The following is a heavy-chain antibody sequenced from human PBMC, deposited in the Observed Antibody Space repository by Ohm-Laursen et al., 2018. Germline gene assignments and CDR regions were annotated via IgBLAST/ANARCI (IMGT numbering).Heavy chain of an antibody. J-gene: IGHJ4*02. CDR1: GFTFSNYW. CDR3: ARSLIVVVTSSTHFDY. V-gene: IGHV3-7*03. CDR2: IKQDGGEK. Sequence: SLRLSCAASGFTFSNYWMSWVRQTPGKGLEWVANIKQDGGEKNFADSVKGRFTISRDNAKNSLYLQMNSLRSDDTAVYYCARSLIVVVTSSTHFDYWGQGTLVTVSS. D-gene: IGHD3-22*01.